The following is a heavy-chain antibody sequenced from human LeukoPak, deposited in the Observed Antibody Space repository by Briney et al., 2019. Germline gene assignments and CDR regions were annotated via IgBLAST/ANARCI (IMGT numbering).Heavy chain of an antibody. J-gene: IGHJ4*02. CDR2: IYRSGST. CDR3: ARLTTIFWN. CDR1: SYSINSGYY. D-gene: IGHD3-9*01. V-gene: IGHV4-38-2*02. Sequence: SETLSLTCTVSSYSINSGYYWGWIRQPPGKGLEWIGNIYRSGSTYYNPSLKSRVTISVDTSKNQFSLKLSSVTAADTAVYYCARLTTIFWNWGQGTLVTVSS.